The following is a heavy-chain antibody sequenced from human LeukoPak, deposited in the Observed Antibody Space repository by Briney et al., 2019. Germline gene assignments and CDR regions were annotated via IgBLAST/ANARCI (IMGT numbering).Heavy chain of an antibody. Sequence: GGSLRLSCAASGFTFSSYWISWVRQAPGKGLEWVANIEQDGSEKYYVDSVKGQSTISRDNAKNSLYLQMNSLRAEDTAVYHCARGGYYFDYWGQGTLVTVSS. D-gene: IGHD3-16*01. CDR2: IEQDGSEK. CDR1: GFTFSSYW. CDR3: ARGGYYFDY. V-gene: IGHV3-7*01. J-gene: IGHJ4*02.